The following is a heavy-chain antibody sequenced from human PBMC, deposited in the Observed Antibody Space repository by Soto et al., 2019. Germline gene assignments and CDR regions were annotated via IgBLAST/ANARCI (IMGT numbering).Heavy chain of an antibody. CDR1: GYRFTSYY. V-gene: IGHV1-8*01. J-gene: IGHJ4*02. CDR2: MNPNSGNT. D-gene: IGHD3-3*01. Sequence: ASVKVSCKASGYRFTSYYINWVRQATGQGREWMGWMNPNSGNTGYAQKFQGRVTMTRNTSISTAYMELSSLRSEDTAVYYCARGRYLTYYDFCSGPDYWGQGTLVTVSS. CDR3: ARGRYLTYYDFCSGPDY.